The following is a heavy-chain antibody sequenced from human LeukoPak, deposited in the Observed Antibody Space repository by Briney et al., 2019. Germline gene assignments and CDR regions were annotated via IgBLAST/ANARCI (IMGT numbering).Heavy chain of an antibody. Sequence: GRSLRLSCAASGFTFSSHGMHWVRQAPGKGLEWVAVIWYDGSNKYYADSVKGRFTISRDNSKNTLYLQMNSLRAEDTAVYYCARDLSGGVYHFYYYYGMDVWGKGTTVTVSS. CDR1: GFTFSSHG. V-gene: IGHV3-33*08. CDR3: ARDLSGGVYHFYYYYGMDV. D-gene: IGHD5/OR15-5a*01. J-gene: IGHJ6*04. CDR2: IWYDGSNK.